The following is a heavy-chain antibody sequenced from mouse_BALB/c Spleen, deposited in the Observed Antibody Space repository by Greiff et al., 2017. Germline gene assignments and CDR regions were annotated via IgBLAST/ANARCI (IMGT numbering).Heavy chain of an antibody. CDR1: GFNIKDTY. Sequence: EVQLQQSGAELVKPGASVKLSCTASGFNIKDTYMHWVKQRPEQGLEWIGRIDPANGNTKYDPKFQGKATITADTSPNTAYLQLSSLTSEDTAVYYCARCDYDPYAMDYWGQGTSVTVSS. CDR2: IDPANGNT. CDR3: ARCDYDPYAMDY. V-gene: IGHV14-3*02. J-gene: IGHJ4*01. D-gene: IGHD2-4*01.